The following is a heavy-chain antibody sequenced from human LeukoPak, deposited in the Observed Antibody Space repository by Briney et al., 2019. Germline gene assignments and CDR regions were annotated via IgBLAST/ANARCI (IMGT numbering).Heavy chain of an antibody. CDR1: GGSISSNY. Sequence: PSETLSLNCSVSGGSISSNYWSWIRQPPGKGLEWMGSIYYTGTTHYNPSLEGRVTISLDASKTQFSLRLTSVTAADTAIYYCARDIVLTYGMDVWGQGTTVTVSS. D-gene: IGHD2-8*02. J-gene: IGHJ6*02. V-gene: IGHV4-59*01. CDR2: IYYTGTT. CDR3: ARDIVLTYGMDV.